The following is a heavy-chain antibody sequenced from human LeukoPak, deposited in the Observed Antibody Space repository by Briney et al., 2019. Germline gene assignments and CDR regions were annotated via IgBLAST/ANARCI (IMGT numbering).Heavy chain of an antibody. V-gene: IGHV1-8*02. CDR3: ARVEYDFWSGYCGY. Sequence: ASVKVSCKASGYTFTGYYMHWVRQATGQGLEWMGWMNPNSGNTGYAQKFQGRVTMTRNTSISTAYMELSSLRSEDTAVYYCARVEYDFWSGYCGYWGQGTLVTVSS. CDR1: GYTFTGYY. D-gene: IGHD3-3*01. CDR2: MNPNSGNT. J-gene: IGHJ4*02.